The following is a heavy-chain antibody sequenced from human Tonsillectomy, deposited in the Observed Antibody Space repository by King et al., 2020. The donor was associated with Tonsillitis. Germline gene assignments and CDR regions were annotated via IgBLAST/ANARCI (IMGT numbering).Heavy chain of an antibody. Sequence: QITLKESGPTLVRPTETLTLTCTFSGFSRSTHGVGVGWIRQPPVKALEWLALLYWNDDDRYIPSLQSMLTITKDTSKNQVVLTMTNVDPVDTPTYHCAHRRAASHPWYFDYWGQGTLVTVSS. CDR2: LYWNDDD. CDR3: AHRRAASHPWYFDY. J-gene: IGHJ4*02. V-gene: IGHV2-5*01. D-gene: IGHD6-13*01. CDR1: GFSRSTHGVG.